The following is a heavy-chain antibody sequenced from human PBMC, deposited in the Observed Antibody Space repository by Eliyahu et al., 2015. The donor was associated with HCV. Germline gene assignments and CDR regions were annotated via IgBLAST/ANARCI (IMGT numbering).Heavy chain of an antibody. J-gene: IGHJ4*02. Sequence: EVQLVQSGGGLVQPGGSLRLSCAASGFTFTSYWMSWVRQAPGKGLEWVAHLNQDGSEAYYVDSVKGRFTVSRDNAKNSVFLQMNSPSAEDTAVYYCARYGYNGYDQDYWGQGTLVTVSS. V-gene: IGHV3-7*01. CDR2: LNQDGSEA. CDR3: ARYGYNGYDQDY. D-gene: IGHD5-12*01. CDR1: GFTFTSYW.